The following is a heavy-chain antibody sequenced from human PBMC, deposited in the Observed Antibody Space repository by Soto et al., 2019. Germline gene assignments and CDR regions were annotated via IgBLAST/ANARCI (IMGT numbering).Heavy chain of an antibody. CDR1: GGSFSGYY. D-gene: IGHD2-15*01. CDR2: INHSGST. J-gene: IGHJ5*02. CDR3: ARSRLTSPLLYNRFAP. Sequence: QVQLQQWGAGLLKPSETLSLTCAVYGGSFSGYYWSWIRQPPGKGLEWIGEINHSGSTNYNPSLKSRVTISVDTSKNQFSLQLSSVTAADTAVYYCARSRLTSPLLYNRFAPWGQGTLVTVST. V-gene: IGHV4-34*01.